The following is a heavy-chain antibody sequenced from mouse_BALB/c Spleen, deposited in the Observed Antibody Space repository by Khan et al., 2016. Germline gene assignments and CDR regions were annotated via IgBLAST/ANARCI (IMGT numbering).Heavy chain of an antibody. CDR1: GFNIKDTY. Sequence: IQLVQSGAELVKPGASVKLSCTASGFNIKDTYMHWVKQRPEQGLEWIGRIDPANGNTKYDPKFQGKATITADTSSNTAYLQLSSLTSEVTAVYYCARLGGFAYWGQGTLVTVSA. V-gene: IGHV14-3*02. J-gene: IGHJ3*01. CDR3: ARLGGFAY. CDR2: IDPANGNT.